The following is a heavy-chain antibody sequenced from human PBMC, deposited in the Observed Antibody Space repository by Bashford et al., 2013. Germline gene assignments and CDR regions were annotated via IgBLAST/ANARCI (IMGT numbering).Heavy chain of an antibody. CDR3: ARDGPVVGVWNAFDV. CDR2: ISVSNGQT. J-gene: IGHJ3*01. Sequence: IVWVRQAPGQGLEWMGWISVSNGQTNYAQKVQGRVTLTTDTSTSTAYMELRSLRSDDTAVYYCARDGPVVGVWNAFDVWGQGTVVTVSS. D-gene: IGHD1-26*01. V-gene: IGHV1-18*01.